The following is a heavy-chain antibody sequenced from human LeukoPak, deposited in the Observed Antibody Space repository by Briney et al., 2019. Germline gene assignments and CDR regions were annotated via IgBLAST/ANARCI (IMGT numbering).Heavy chain of an antibody. CDR3: AKDLRKITIFGVVISRSPPYGMDV. J-gene: IGHJ6*02. CDR2: ISGSGGST. V-gene: IGHV3-23*01. CDR1: GFTFSSYA. D-gene: IGHD3-3*01. Sequence: GGSLRLSCAASGFTFSSYAMSWVRQAPGKGLEWVSAISGSGGSTCYADSVKGRFTISRDNSKNTLYLQMNSLRAEDTAVYYCAKDLRKITIFGVVISRSPPYGMDVWGQGTTVTVSS.